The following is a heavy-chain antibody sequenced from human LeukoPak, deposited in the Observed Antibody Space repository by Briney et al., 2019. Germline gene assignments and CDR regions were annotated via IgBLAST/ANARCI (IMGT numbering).Heavy chain of an antibody. CDR3: ARQRGSGCLDY. CDR2: IKQDGSET. J-gene: IGHJ4*02. D-gene: IGHD6-19*01. CDR1: GFTFNSYS. Sequence: GGSLRLSCAASGFTFNSYSMNWVRQAPGKGLEWVANIKQDGSETYYVDSVKGRFTISRDNAKNSLSLQMNGLRAEDTAVYYCARQRGSGCLDYWGQGTLVTVSS. V-gene: IGHV3-7*01.